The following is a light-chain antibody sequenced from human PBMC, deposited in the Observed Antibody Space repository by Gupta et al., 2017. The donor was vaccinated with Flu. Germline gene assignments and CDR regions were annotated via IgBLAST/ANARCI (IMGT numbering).Light chain of an antibody. J-gene: IGLJ1*01. CDR2: DDS. CDR1: NIGRKS. V-gene: IGLV3-21*02. CDR3: QMWDYSTDHYV. Sequence: SYVLTQPPSVSVAPGPTARIPCGGNNIGRKSVHWYQQRPGQAPVMVVYDDSDRPSGISERFSGSHSGNTATLTISRVEAGDEADYYCQMWDYSTDHYVFGTGTKVTVL.